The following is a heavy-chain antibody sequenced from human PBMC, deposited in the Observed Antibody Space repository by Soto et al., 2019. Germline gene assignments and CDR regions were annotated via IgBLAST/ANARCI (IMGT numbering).Heavy chain of an antibody. CDR3: ARGLLWFGEGRYGMDV. D-gene: IGHD3-10*01. J-gene: IGHJ6*02. Sequence: PSQTLSLTCAISGDSVSSNSAAWNWIRQSPSRGLEWLGRTYYRSKWYNDYAVSVKSRITINPDTSKNQFSLQLNSVTPEDTAVYYCARGLLWFGEGRYGMDVCGPGTTVTVSS. CDR2: TYYRSKWYN. V-gene: IGHV6-1*01. CDR1: GDSVSSNSAA.